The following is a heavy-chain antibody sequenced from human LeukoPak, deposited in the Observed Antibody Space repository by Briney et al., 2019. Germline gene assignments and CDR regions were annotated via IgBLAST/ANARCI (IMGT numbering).Heavy chain of an antibody. CDR3: AKGYGSGRDIKYYFDY. CDR1: GFTFSSYG. V-gene: IGHV3-30*02. D-gene: IGHD3-10*01. Sequence: GGSLRLSCAASGFTFSSYGMHWVRQAPGKGLEWVAFIRYDGSNKYYADSVKGRFTISSDNSKNTLYLQMNSLRAEDTAVYYCAKGYGSGRDIKYYFDYWGQGTLVTVSS. J-gene: IGHJ4*02. CDR2: IRYDGSNK.